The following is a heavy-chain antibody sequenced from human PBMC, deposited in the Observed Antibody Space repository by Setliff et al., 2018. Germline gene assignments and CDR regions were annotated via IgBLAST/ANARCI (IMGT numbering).Heavy chain of an antibody. CDR3: ARERFYGDNRDYFGPHS. CDR2: ISRDTDYI. J-gene: IGHJ4*02. D-gene: IGHD3-22*01. V-gene: IGHV3-21*04. CDR1: GFTSGNKD. Sequence: GGSLRLSCAASGFTSGNKDIHWVRQAPGKGLEWISGISRDTDYIYYADSVKGRFTISRDNAKNSLFLQMNSLRVEDTAIYYCARERFYGDNRDYFGPHSWGQGTLVTVSS.